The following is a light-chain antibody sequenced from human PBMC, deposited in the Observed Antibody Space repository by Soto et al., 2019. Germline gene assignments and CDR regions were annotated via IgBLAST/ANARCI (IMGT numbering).Light chain of an antibody. CDR3: QHYNSYSEA. CDR1: QGIRNF. V-gene: IGKV1-9*01. CDR2: AAS. J-gene: IGKJ1*01. Sequence: DIQMTQSPSSVSASVGDRVTITCRASQGIRNFLAWYQQSPGRAPKLLIYAASTLQDEVPSRFSGSGSGTEFTLTISSLQPDDFATYYCQHYNSYSEALGQGTKVDI.